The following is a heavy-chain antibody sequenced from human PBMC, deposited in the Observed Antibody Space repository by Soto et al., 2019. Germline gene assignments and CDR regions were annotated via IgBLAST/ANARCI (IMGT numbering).Heavy chain of an antibody. CDR2: ILPLSGTT. CDR1: GGTFSAYA. Sequence: QLQLVQSGAEVKKPGSSVKVSCKASGGTFSAYAISWVRQAPGQGLEWMGGILPLSGTTNYTQRFQGRVTISADKSKSTAYMELSSLRSEDTAVYYCARANPTKYYDYVWGDYRRGGMDVWGQGTTVTVSS. V-gene: IGHV1-69*06. D-gene: IGHD3-16*02. CDR3: ARANPTKYYDYVWGDYRRGGMDV. J-gene: IGHJ6*02.